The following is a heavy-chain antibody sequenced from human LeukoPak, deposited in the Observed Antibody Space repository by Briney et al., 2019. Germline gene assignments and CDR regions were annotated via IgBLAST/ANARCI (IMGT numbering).Heavy chain of an antibody. CDR1: GFTLSSYA. V-gene: IGHV3-23*01. J-gene: IGHJ6*02. Sequence: PGGSLRLSCAASGFTLSSYAMSWVRQAPGKGLEWVSAISGSGGSTYYADSVKGRFTISRDNSKNTLYLQMNSLRAEDTAVYYCAKAGHYYYYGMDVWGQGTTVTVSS. CDR2: ISGSGGST. CDR3: AKAGHYYYYGMDV. D-gene: IGHD1-14*01.